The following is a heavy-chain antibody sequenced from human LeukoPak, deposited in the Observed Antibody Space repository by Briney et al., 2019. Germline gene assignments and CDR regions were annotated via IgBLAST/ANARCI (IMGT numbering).Heavy chain of an antibody. Sequence: QPGGSLRLSCAASGFTFSSYEMNWVRQAPGKGLEWVSYISSSGSTIYYADSVKGRFTISRDNAKNSLYLQMNSLRAEDTAVYYCARDGELCNSTSCLGLPGDFDYWGQGTLVTVSS. J-gene: IGHJ4*02. CDR3: ARDGELCNSTSCLGLPGDFDY. D-gene: IGHD2-2*01. CDR2: ISSSGSTI. V-gene: IGHV3-48*03. CDR1: GFTFSSYE.